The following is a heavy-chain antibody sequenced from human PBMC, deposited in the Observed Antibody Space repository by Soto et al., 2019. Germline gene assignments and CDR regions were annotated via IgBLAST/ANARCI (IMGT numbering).Heavy chain of an antibody. V-gene: IGHV4-59*01. CDR1: GGSISSYY. J-gene: IGHJ4*02. CDR3: ARFAIPNYDILTGYYSPTSYFDY. CDR2: IYYSGST. D-gene: IGHD3-9*01. Sequence: PSETLSLTCTVSGGSISSYYWSWIRQPPGKGLEWIGYIYYSGSTNYNPSLKSRVTISVDTSKNQFSLELSSVTAADTAVYYCARFAIPNYDILTGYYSPTSYFDYWGQGTLVTVSS.